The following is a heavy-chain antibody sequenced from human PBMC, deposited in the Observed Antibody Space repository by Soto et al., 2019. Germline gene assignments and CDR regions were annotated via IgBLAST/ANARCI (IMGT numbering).Heavy chain of an antibody. V-gene: IGHV3-30*18. CDR1: GFTFSSYA. D-gene: IGHD6-13*01. CDR2: IASDGKDK. CDR3: AKDGAIAAADYFFDY. J-gene: IGHJ4*02. Sequence: GGSLRLSCAASGFTFSSYAIHWVRQAPGKGLEWVAVIASDGKDKRYADSVKGRFTISRDNSKNTVYLQMNSLRGEDTAVYYSAKDGAIAAADYFFDYWGQGSLVTVSS.